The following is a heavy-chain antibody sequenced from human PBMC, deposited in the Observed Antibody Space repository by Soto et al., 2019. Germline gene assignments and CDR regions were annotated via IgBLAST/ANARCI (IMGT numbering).Heavy chain of an antibody. D-gene: IGHD6-19*01. CDR2: IYNSGST. CDR1: GGSISSYY. J-gene: IGHJ4*02. Sequence: QVQLQESGPGLVKPSETLSLTCTVSGGSISSYYWSWIRQPPGKGLEWIGYIYNSGSTNYNPSLKRRVSISVDMPKNLFSLKLTSVTAADTALYYCARHESSGWYYFDYWGQRTLVTVSS. CDR3: ARHESSGWYYFDY. V-gene: IGHV4-59*08.